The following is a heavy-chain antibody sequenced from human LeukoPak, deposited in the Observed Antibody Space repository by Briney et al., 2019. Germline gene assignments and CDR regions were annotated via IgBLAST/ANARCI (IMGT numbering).Heavy chain of an antibody. D-gene: IGHD3-10*01. CDR1: GFTFSTYW. CDR3: AGGDDFDF. V-gene: IGHV3-7*01. Sequence: AESLRLSCAASGFTFSTYWMTWVRQAPGKGLEWVANIKQDGSEKYYVDSVKGRFTISRDNAKNSLYLQMNNLRAEDTAVYYCAGGDDFDFWGQGTIDSVSS. CDR2: IKQDGSEK. J-gene: IGHJ4*02.